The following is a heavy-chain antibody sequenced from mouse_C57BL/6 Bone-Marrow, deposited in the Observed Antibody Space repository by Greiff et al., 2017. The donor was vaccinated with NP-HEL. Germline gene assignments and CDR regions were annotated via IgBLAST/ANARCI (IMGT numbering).Heavy chain of an antibody. CDR2: IDPSDSYT. CDR1: GYTFTSYW. V-gene: IGHV1-59*01. CDR3: ARDYGSSFDY. D-gene: IGHD1-1*01. Sequence: QVRLQQPGAELVRPGTSVKLSCKASGYTFTSYWMHWVKQRPGQGLEWIGVIDPSDSYTNYNQKFKGKATLTVDTSSSTAYMQLSSLTSEDSAVYYCARDYGSSFDYWGQGTTLTVSS. J-gene: IGHJ2*01.